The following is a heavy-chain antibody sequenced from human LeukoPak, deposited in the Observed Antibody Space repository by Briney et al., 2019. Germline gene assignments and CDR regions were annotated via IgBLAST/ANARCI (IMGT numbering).Heavy chain of an antibody. CDR2: IYSGGST. D-gene: IGHD3-22*01. V-gene: IGHV3-66*01. CDR3: AKHYYTSGYYGALDI. CDR1: GFTVSSNY. Sequence: GGSLRLSCAASGFTVSSNYMSWVRQAPGKGLEWVSVIYSGGSTYYADSVKGRFTISRDNSKNALYLQMNSLRAEDTAVYYCAKHYYTSGYYGALDIWGQGTTVTVSA. J-gene: IGHJ3*02.